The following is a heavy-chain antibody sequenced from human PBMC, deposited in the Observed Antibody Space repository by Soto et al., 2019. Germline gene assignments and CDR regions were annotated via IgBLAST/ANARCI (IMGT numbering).Heavy chain of an antibody. Sequence: ASVKVSCKASGGTFSSYTISWVRQAPGQGLEWMGRIITILGIANYAQKFQGRVTITADKSTSTAYMELSSLRSEDTAVYYCAREKGYCSGGSCYFLNYYYYYMDVWGKGTTVTVSS. CDR1: GGTFSSYT. J-gene: IGHJ6*03. D-gene: IGHD2-15*01. CDR3: AREKGYCSGGSCYFLNYYYYYMDV. V-gene: IGHV1-69*04. CDR2: IITILGIA.